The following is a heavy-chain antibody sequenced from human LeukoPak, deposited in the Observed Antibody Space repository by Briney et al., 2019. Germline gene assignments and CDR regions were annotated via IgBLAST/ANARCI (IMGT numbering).Heavy chain of an antibody. J-gene: IGHJ4*02. CDR1: GGSFSGYY. CDR3: ARWLGYCSGGSCPNFDY. Sequence: SETLSLTCAVYGGSFSGYYWSWIRQPPGKGLECIWEINHSGSTNYNTSLKSRVTISVDTSKNQFSLKLSSVTAADTAVYYCARWLGYCSGGSCPNFDYWGQGTLVTVSS. D-gene: IGHD2-15*01. V-gene: IGHV4-34*01. CDR2: INHSGST.